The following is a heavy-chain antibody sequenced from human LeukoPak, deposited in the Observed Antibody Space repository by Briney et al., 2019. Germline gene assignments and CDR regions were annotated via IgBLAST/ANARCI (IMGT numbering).Heavy chain of an antibody. J-gene: IGHJ4*02. CDR1: GFTFSSYG. CDR3: AKDPGRDGWSYFDY. CDR2: VRNDGNNK. D-gene: IGHD6-19*01. Sequence: QPGGSLRLSCVASGFTFSSYGMHWVRQAPGKGLEWVAFVRNDGNNKYYVDSVKGRFTISRDNSKNTLYLQMNSLRVEDTAVYYCAKDPGRDGWSYFDYWGQGTLVTVS. V-gene: IGHV3-30*02.